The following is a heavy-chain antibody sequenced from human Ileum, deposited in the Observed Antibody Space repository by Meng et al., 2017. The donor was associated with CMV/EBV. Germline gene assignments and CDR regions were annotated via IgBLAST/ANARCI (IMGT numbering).Heavy chain of an antibody. D-gene: IGHD6-19*01. CDR1: GDCLSTGYYY. CDR2: IYYSGST. CDR3: AREGGGWYFDS. J-gene: IGHJ4*02. V-gene: IGHV4-30-4*01. Sequence: QVQRQDSGPRPVKPSQTLSHTCAGSGDCLSTGYYYWRWSRQPPGKGPEWIRYIYYSGSTLYNPSLKSPVTISLDKSKIQFSLRLRSVTAADTAVYFCAREGGGWYFDSWGQGTLVTVSS.